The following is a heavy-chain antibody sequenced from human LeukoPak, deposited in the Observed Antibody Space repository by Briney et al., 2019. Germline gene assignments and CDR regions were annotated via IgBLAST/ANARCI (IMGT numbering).Heavy chain of an antibody. CDR1: RFTFSSYE. Sequence: GGSLRLSCAASRFTFSSYEMNWVRQAPGKGLEWVSSISSSSSYIYYADSVEGRFTISRDNAKNSLYLQMNSLRAEDTAVYYCAKVTYGSGTYGAFDYWGQGTLVTVSS. CDR3: AKVTYGSGTYGAFDY. J-gene: IGHJ4*02. D-gene: IGHD3-10*01. CDR2: ISSSSSYI. V-gene: IGHV3-21*04.